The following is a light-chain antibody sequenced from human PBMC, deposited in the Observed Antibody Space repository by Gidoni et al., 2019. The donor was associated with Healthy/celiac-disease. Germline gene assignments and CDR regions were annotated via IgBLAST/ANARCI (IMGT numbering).Light chain of an antibody. Sequence: DIHMPQYPSSVSASLGDRVTITCRASQGISSWLAWYQQKPGKAPKLLIYAASSLQSGDPSRLSGSGSGTDFTLSSSSLQPEDFATYYWQQANSFPVTFGPGTKVDIK. J-gene: IGKJ3*01. CDR1: QGISSW. CDR3: QQANSFPVT. V-gene: IGKV1-12*01. CDR2: AAS.